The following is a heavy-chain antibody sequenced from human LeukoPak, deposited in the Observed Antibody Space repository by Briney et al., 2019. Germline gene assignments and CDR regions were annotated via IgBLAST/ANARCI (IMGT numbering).Heavy chain of an antibody. D-gene: IGHD5-18*01. Sequence: SETLSLTCTVSGGSISTYYWSWIRQAPGKGLEWIGYIYNSGSTNYNPSLKSRVTISLDTSKNQVSLELSSVTAADTAAYFCARDLQHSYGRSLGCWGQGTRVTVSS. J-gene: IGHJ4*02. CDR2: IYNSGST. V-gene: IGHV4-59*01. CDR1: GGSISTYY. CDR3: ARDLQHSYGRSLGC.